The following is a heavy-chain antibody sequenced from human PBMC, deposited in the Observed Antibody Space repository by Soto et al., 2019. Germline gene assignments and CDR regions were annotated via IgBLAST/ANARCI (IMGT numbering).Heavy chain of an antibody. CDR1: GGSISSGGYC. V-gene: IGHV4-30-2*01. Sequence: PSETLSLTCAVSGGSISSGGYCWSWIRQASGKGLEWIAYIHHSGSTYYNPSLKSRVTISPDRSKNRFSLKLTYVTAADTAVYYCARERGEYCSSTSCYRGTFNWFDPWGQGTLVTVSS. J-gene: IGHJ5*02. D-gene: IGHD2-2*02. CDR2: IHHSGST. CDR3: ARERGEYCSSTSCYRGTFNWFDP.